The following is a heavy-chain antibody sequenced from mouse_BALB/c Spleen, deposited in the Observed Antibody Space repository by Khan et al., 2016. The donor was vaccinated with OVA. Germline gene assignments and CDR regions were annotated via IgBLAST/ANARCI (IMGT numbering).Heavy chain of an antibody. CDR3: ARKDYYDYDPFPY. V-gene: IGHV3-2*02. CDR1: GYSITSEYA. D-gene: IGHD2-4*01. Sequence: EVKLLESGPGLVKPSQSLSLTCTVTGYSITSEYAWNWIRQFPGNKLEWVGYINYSGNTRFNPSLKSRTSITRDTSKNQFFLQLSSVTTEDTATYYCARKDYYDYDPFPYWGQGTLVTVSA. CDR2: INYSGNT. J-gene: IGHJ3*01.